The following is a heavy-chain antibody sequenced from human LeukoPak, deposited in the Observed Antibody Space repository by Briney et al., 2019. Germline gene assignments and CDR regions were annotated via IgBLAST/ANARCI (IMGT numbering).Heavy chain of an antibody. CDR3: AKEGLRIAAAGYFDF. CDR1: GFTLSSYA. J-gene: IGHJ4*02. CDR2: TSGSGGST. D-gene: IGHD6-13*01. V-gene: IGHV3-23*01. Sequence: GGSLRLSCAASGFTLSSYAMSWVRPAPGKGLEWVSATSGSGGSTYYADSVKGRFTISRDNSKNTLHLQMSRLRAEDTAVYYCAKEGLRIAAAGYFDFGARGTVVSVSS.